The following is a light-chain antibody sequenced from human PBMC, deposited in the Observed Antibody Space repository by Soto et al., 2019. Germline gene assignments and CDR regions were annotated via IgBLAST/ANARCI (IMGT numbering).Light chain of an antibody. CDR3: SSYTSSSTLEV. CDR1: SSDVGGYNY. J-gene: IGLJ1*01. Sequence: ALAQPASVSGSPGQSITISCTGTSSDVGGYNYVSWYQQHPGKAPKLMIYEVSNRPSGVSNRFSGSKSGNTASLTISGLQAEDEADYYCSSYTSSSTLEVFGTGTKVTVL. CDR2: EVS. V-gene: IGLV2-14*01.